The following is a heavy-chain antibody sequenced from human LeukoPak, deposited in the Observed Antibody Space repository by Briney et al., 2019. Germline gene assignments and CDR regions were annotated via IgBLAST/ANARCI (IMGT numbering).Heavy chain of an antibody. V-gene: IGHV4-59*01. Sequence: PSETLSLTCADSVGSISGYYWSWIRQPPGKGLECIGYIYYSGSTNYNPSLKSRVTISVDTSKNQFSLKLSSVTAADTAVYYCARVRGYSSSGYFDYWGQGTLVTVSS. CDR3: ARVRGYSSSGYFDY. CDR1: VGSISGYY. J-gene: IGHJ4*02. D-gene: IGHD6-6*01. CDR2: IYYSGST.